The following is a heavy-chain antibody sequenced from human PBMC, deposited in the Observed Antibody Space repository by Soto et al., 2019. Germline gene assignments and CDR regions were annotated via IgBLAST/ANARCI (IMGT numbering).Heavy chain of an antibody. V-gene: IGHV1-18*01. Sequence: QVHLVQSGAEVKKPGASVKVSCKASGYTFTSYGITWVRQAPGPGLEWMGWISAHNGNTDYAQKLHGRVIVTRDPSTRTAYMELRSLISDDTAVYYCARGRYGDYWGQGALVTVSS. CDR1: GYTFTSYG. CDR3: ARGRYGDY. J-gene: IGHJ4*02. D-gene: IGHD1-1*01. CDR2: ISAHNGNT.